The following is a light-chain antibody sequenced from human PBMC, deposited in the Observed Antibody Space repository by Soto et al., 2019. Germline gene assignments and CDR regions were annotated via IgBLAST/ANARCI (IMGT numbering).Light chain of an antibody. V-gene: IGKV3D-15*01. CDR1: QSAGSF. J-gene: IGKJ5*01. CDR2: YIS. Sequence: EIVMTQSPATLSVSPGETASLSCRASQSAGSFLAWYQQKPGQAPRLLIYYISTRATGIPARFSGSGSGTEFTLTIDNLQSEDSAVYYCQQHNQWPITFGQGTRLEIK. CDR3: QQHNQWPIT.